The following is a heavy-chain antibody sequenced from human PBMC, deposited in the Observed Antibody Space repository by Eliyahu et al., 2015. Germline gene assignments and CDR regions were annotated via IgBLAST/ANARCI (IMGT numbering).Heavy chain of an antibody. CDR1: XYDFXXNG. J-gene: IGHJ6*02. D-gene: IGHD3-16*01. Sequence: EVLLVQSGAEEKKPGESXKISCRTSXYDFXXNGXAWVRQRPGKGLEWVGIVYPDDSDVKYSPSFQGQVTISVDKSISAAFLHWSSLQASDTAIYYCGRIGGGPRTYYFFGVDVWGQGTTVTVSS. CDR2: VYPDDSDV. CDR3: GRIGGGPRTYYFFGVDV. V-gene: IGHV5-51*03.